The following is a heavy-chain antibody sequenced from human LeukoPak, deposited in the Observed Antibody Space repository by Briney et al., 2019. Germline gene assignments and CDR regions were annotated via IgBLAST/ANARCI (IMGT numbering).Heavy chain of an antibody. CDR1: GFTFSNFW. J-gene: IGHJ4*02. Sequence: GGSLRLSCVASGFTFSNFWMSWVRQAPGKGLEWVANIKQDGTEKYYVDSVKGRFTVSRDNAKNSLYLQMNSLRAEDTAVYYCARATPRYGSGSYVFWGQGTLVTVSS. V-gene: IGHV3-7*01. CDR3: ARATPRYGSGSYVF. CDR2: IKQDGTEK. D-gene: IGHD3-10*01.